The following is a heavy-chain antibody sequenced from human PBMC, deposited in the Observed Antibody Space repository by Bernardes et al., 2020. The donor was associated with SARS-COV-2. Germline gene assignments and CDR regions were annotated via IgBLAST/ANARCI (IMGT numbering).Heavy chain of an antibody. CDR1: GYTFTDLS. CDR2: IYPANGDR. D-gene: IGHD6-19*01. J-gene: IGHJ4*02. CDR3: ARVTYSSGTNFDY. V-gene: IGHV1-2*02. Sequence: ASVKVSCKASGYTFTDLSMPWVRQGPGQGLEWMGWIYPANGDRNYAQKFQGRVTMTKDTSISTAYKELSSLRPADTAGYYCARVTYSSGTNFDYLGQGTLFTVS.